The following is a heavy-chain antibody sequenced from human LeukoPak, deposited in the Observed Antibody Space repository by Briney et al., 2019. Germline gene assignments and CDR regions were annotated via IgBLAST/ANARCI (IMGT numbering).Heavy chain of an antibody. V-gene: IGHV3-30*18. J-gene: IGHJ4*02. CDR2: ISYDGSNK. D-gene: IGHD2-21*01. Sequence: PGGSLRLSCAASGFTFSSYGMHWVRQAPGKGLEWVAVISYDGSNKYYADSVKGRFTISRDNSKNTLYLQMNSLRAEDTAVYYCAKDPHIVVAWTGYWGQGTLVTVPS. CDR3: AKDPHIVVAWTGY. CDR1: GFTFSSYG.